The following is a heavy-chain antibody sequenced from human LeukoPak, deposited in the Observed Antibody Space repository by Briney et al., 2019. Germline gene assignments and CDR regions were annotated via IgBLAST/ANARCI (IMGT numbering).Heavy chain of an antibody. V-gene: IGHV3-33*01. CDR3: ARGKGPATVVTHFDY. CDR2: IWYDGSNK. Sequence: PGGSLRLSCAASGFTFSSYGMHWVRQAPGKGLEWEAVIWYDGSNKYYADSVKGRFTISRDNSKNTLYLQMNSLRAEDTAVYYCARGKGPATVVTHFDYWGQGTLVTVSS. J-gene: IGHJ4*02. D-gene: IGHD4-23*01. CDR1: GFTFSSYG.